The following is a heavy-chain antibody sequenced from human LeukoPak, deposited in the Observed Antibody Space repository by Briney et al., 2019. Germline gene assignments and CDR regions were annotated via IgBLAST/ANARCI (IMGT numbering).Heavy chain of an antibody. CDR2: IYYSGST. Sequence: SETLSLTCTVSGGSISSSSYYWGWIRQPPGKGLEWIGSIYYSGSTYYNPSLKSRVTISVDTSKNQFSLKLSSVTAADTAVYYCARLSIHEHYYGSGSYPHFDYWGQGTLVTVSS. D-gene: IGHD3-10*01. V-gene: IGHV4-39*01. CDR3: ARLSIHEHYYGSGSYPHFDY. J-gene: IGHJ4*02. CDR1: GGSISSSSYY.